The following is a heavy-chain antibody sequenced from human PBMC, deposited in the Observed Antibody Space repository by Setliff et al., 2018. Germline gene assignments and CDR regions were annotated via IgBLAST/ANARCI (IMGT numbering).Heavy chain of an antibody. J-gene: IGHJ4*02. CDR1: GFTFSSYS. D-gene: IGHD1-26*01. CDR3: ARSGNYRVDY. CDR2: ISSSSSTI. Sequence: PGGSLRLSCAASGFTFSSYSMNWVRQAPGKGLEWVSYISSSSSTIYYADSVKGRFTISRDNAKNSLYLQMNSLRAEDTAVYYCARSGNYRVDYWGQGTLVTVSS. V-gene: IGHV3-48*01.